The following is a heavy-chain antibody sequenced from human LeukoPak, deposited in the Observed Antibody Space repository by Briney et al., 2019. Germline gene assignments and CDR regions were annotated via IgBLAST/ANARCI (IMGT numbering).Heavy chain of an antibody. V-gene: IGHV4-61*02. CDR2: IYTGGST. CDR3: ARDRSYNGSGPFQH. Sequence: SETLSLTCTVSGGSISSGSFYWSWIRQPAGKGLEWIGRIYTGGSTYYNPSLKSRVTISVDTSKNQFSLKLSSVTAADTAVYYCARDRSYNGSGPFQHWGQGTLVTVSS. D-gene: IGHD3-10*01. J-gene: IGHJ1*01. CDR1: GGSISSGSFY.